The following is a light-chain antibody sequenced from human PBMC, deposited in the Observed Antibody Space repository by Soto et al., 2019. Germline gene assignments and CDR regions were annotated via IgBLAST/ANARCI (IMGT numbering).Light chain of an antibody. CDR1: QSVSSSY. J-gene: IGKJ1*01. V-gene: IGKV3-20*01. CDR3: YRYGSSLWT. CDR2: GAS. Sequence: EIVLTQSPGTLSLSPGERATLSCRASQSVSSSYLAWYQQKPGQAPRLLIYGASSRATGIPDRFSGSGSGTDFTLIFSRLEPEDFAVYYCYRYGSSLWTFGQGTKVEIK.